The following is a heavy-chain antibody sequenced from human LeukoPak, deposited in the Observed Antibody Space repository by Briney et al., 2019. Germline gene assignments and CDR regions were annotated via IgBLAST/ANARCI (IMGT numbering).Heavy chain of an antibody. J-gene: IGHJ4*02. CDR2: IYSGGST. D-gene: IGHD3-16*01. CDR3: ARDLHPRLTGYFDY. Sequence: PGGSLRLSCAASGFTVSSNYMSWVRQAPGKGLEWVSVIYSGGSTYYADSVEGRFTVSRDNSKNTLYLEMKSLRADDTAVYYCARDLHPRLTGYFDYWGQGTLVTVSS. V-gene: IGHV3-53*01. CDR1: GFTVSSNY.